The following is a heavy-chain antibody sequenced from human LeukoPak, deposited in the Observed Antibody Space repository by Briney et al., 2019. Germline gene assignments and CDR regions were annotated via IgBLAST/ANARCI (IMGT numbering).Heavy chain of an antibody. J-gene: IGHJ4*02. Sequence: PSETLSLTCAVYGGSFSGYYWSWIRQPPGKGLEWIGEINHSGSTNYNPSLKSRVTISVDTSKNQFSLKLSSVTAADTAVYYCARGRWELQFDYWGQGTLVTVSS. D-gene: IGHD2-15*01. CDR3: ARGRWELQFDY. CDR1: GGSFSGYY. V-gene: IGHV4-34*01. CDR2: INHSGST.